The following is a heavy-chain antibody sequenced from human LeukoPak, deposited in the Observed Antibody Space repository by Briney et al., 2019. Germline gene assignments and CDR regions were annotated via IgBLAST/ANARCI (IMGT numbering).Heavy chain of an antibody. CDR3: ARDPLGYSYGYDY. V-gene: IGHV1-2*06. Sequence: ASVKVSCKASGYTFTGYYMHWVRQAPGQGLEWMGRINPNSGGTNYAQKFQGRVTMTRDTSISTAYMELSSLRSEDTAVYYCARDPLGYSYGYDYWGQGTLVTVSS. J-gene: IGHJ4*02. D-gene: IGHD5-18*01. CDR2: INPNSGGT. CDR1: GYTFTGYY.